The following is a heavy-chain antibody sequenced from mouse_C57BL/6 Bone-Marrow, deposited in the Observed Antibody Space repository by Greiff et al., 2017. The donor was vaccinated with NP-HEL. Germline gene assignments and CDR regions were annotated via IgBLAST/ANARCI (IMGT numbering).Heavy chain of an antibody. Sequence: EVQVVESGGDLVKPGGSLKLSCAASGFTFSSYGMSWVRQTPDKRLEWVATISSGGSYTYYPDSVKGRFTISRDNAKNTLYLQMSSLKSEDTAMYYCARLLWFPYWYFDVWGTGTTVTVSS. CDR1: GFTFSSYG. J-gene: IGHJ1*03. D-gene: IGHD2-2*01. CDR3: ARLLWFPYWYFDV. V-gene: IGHV5-6*01. CDR2: ISSGGSYT.